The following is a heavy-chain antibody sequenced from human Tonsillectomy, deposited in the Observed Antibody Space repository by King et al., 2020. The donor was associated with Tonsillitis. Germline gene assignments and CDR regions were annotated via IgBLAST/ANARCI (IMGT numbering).Heavy chain of an antibody. Sequence: TLKESGPALVKPTQTLTLTCPFSVGSLSTSGMSVSWIRQPPWKARECLAFIDWDDDKYYSTSLKTRLSISKEPSQNQVVLTSTNMDPEDTATYYCARIHNDFWSGYADFWGRGTLVTVSS. CDR2: IDWDDDK. CDR1: VGSLSTSGMS. J-gene: IGHJ4*02. CDR3: ARIHNDFWSGYADF. D-gene: IGHD3-3*01. V-gene: IGHV2-70*01.